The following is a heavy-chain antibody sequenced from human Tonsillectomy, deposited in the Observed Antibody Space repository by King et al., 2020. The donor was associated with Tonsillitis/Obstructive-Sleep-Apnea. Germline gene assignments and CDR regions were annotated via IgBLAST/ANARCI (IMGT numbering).Heavy chain of an antibody. CDR2: IWYDGSNK. V-gene: IGHV3-33*01. J-gene: IGHJ4*02. Sequence: VQLVESGGGVVQPGRSLRLSCAASGFTFSSYGMHWVRQAPGKGLEWVAVIWYDGSNKYYADSVKGRFTISRDNSKNTLYLQMNSLRAEDTAVYYCAGEVSRSIVGAYFDYWGQGTLVTVSS. D-gene: IGHD1-26*01. CDR3: AGEVSRSIVGAYFDY. CDR1: GFTFSSYG.